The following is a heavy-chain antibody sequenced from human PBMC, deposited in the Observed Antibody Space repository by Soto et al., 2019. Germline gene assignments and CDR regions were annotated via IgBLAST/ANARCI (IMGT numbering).Heavy chain of an antibody. V-gene: IGHV3-23*01. CDR3: AKIPITIRLGMDV. Sequence: GGSLSLSCAASGFPFNDALINWVRQAPGKGLEWVSGINNNGANTYYADSVKGRFTISRDNSKNTLYLQMNSLRAEDTAVYYCAKIPITIRLGMDVWGQGTTVTVSS. CDR1: GFPFNDAL. D-gene: IGHD3-3*01. J-gene: IGHJ6*02. CDR2: INNNGANT.